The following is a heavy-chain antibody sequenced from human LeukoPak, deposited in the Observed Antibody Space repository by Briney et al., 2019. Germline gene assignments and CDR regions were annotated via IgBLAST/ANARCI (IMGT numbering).Heavy chain of an antibody. V-gene: IGHV3-21*01. D-gene: IGHD2-2*01. CDR1: GFTFSSYS. Sequence: GGSLRLSCAASGFTFSSYSMNRVRQAPGKGLEWVSSISSSSSYIYYADSVKGRFTISRDNAKNSLYLQMNSLRAEDTAVYYCARSLGRVPAAFYGMDVWGQGTTVTVSS. CDR3: ARSLGRVPAAFYGMDV. CDR2: ISSSSSYI. J-gene: IGHJ6*02.